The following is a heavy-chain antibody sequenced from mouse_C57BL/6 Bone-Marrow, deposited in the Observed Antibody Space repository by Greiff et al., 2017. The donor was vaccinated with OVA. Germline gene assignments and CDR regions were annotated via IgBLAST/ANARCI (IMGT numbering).Heavy chain of an antibody. CDR2: IDPANGNT. CDR3: ARTPFYYYGSSFYFDY. CDR1: GFNIKNTY. D-gene: IGHD1-1*01. V-gene: IGHV14-3*01. J-gene: IGHJ2*01. Sequence: DVQLQESVAELVRPGASVKLSCTASGFNIKNTYMHWVKQRPEQGLEWIGRIDPANGNTKYAPKFQGKATITADTSSNTAYLQLSSLTSEDTAIYYCARTPFYYYGSSFYFDYWGQGTTLTVSS.